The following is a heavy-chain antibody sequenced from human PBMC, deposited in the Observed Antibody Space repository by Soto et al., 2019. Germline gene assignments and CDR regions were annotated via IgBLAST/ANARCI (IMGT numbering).Heavy chain of an antibody. CDR3: ARVYYDSSGFYHEDH. CDR1: GYSFNNYL. D-gene: IGHD3-22*01. CDR2: ISADNGNT. J-gene: IGHJ1*01. Sequence: QVKLVQSGAEVKKPGASVMVSCQASGYSFNNYLISWVRQAPGQGPEWVGWISADNGNTNYGQKFLGRVTMTTDTSTSTAYMDLRSLRSDDTAVYYCARVYYDSSGFYHEDHWGQGTLVTVSP. V-gene: IGHV1-18*01.